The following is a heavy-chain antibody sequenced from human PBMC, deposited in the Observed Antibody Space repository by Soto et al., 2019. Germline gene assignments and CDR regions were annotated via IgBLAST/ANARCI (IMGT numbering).Heavy chain of an antibody. D-gene: IGHD1-1*01. CDR2: INHSGST. CDR3: ARGSDGYRFDY. Sequence: ETLSLTCAVCGGSFSGYYWSWIRQPPGKGLEWIGEINHSGSTNYNPSLKSRVTISVDTSKNQFSLKLSSVTAADTAVYYCARGSDGYRFDYWGQGALVTVSS. V-gene: IGHV4-34*01. J-gene: IGHJ4*02. CDR1: GGSFSGYY.